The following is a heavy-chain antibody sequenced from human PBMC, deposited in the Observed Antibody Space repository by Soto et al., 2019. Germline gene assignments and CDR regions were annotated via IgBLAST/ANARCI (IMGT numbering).Heavy chain of an antibody. J-gene: IGHJ4*02. CDR3: ARVLWSGEIQGGPLDY. CDR1: GYTFTGYY. CDR2: INPNSGGT. Sequence: ASVKVSCKASGYTFTGYYMHWVRQAPGQGLEWMGWINPNSGGTNYAQKFQGWVTMTRDTSISTAYMELSRLRSDDTAVYYCARVLWSGEIQGGPLDYWGQGTLVTVSS. V-gene: IGHV1-2*04. D-gene: IGHD3-10*01.